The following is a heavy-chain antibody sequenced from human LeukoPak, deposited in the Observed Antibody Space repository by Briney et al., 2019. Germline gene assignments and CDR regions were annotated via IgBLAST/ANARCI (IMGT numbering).Heavy chain of an antibody. CDR2: IEWDEDK. CDR1: GDSISIYYW. J-gene: IGHJ6*03. Sequence: QTLSLTCTVSGDSISIYYWSWIRQPPGKALELLARIEWDEDKYYRTSLKTRLTISKATSKTQGVITMTDMDPVDTATYYFARTRRENGDYVSGYYYFSYYMDVWGKGTTVTVSS. V-gene: IGHV2-70*11. CDR3: ARTRRENGDYVSGYYYFSYYMDV. D-gene: IGHD3-16*01.